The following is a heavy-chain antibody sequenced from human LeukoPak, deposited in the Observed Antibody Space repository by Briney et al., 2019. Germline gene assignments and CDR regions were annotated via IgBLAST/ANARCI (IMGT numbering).Heavy chain of an antibody. CDR3: ARGGTVTSYYFDS. V-gene: IGHV3-21*01. Sequence: PGGSLSLSCAASGFTFSSYSMNWVRQPPGKGLEWVSSISYSSSYIYYADSVKGRFTISRDNAKNSLYLQMNSLRAEDTAVYYCARGGTVTSYYFDSWGQGTLVTVSS. J-gene: IGHJ4*02. CDR2: ISYSSSYI. CDR1: GFTFSSYS. D-gene: IGHD4-17*01.